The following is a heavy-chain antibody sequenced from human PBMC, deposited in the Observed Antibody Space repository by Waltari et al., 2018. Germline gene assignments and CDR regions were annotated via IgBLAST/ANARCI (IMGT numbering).Heavy chain of an antibody. Sequence: QVQLVQSGAEVKKPGSSVNVSCKASGATFNTYALTWGRQAPGQGLEWMGGISPGLGTANYAQRFRGRVTITADESTSTVYMEVRSLTSEDTAVYYCARIKESGRSRMGPFDYWGQGTLVTVSS. V-gene: IGHV1-69*01. J-gene: IGHJ4*02. CDR1: GATFNTYA. CDR3: ARIKESGRSRMGPFDY. D-gene: IGHD1-26*01. CDR2: ISPGLGTA.